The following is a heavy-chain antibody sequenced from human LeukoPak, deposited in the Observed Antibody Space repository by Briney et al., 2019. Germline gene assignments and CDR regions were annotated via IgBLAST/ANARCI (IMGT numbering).Heavy chain of an antibody. J-gene: IGHJ4*02. Sequence: GRSLRLSCVASGFTFSDHYMHWVRQALGKGLEWVGRSRNKANSYTTEYAASVKGRFTISRDDSKNSLYLQMNSLKTEDTAVYYCARSYSGYDFWGQGTLVTVSS. CDR2: SRNKANSYTT. V-gene: IGHV3-72*01. CDR3: ARSYSGYDF. D-gene: IGHD5-12*01. CDR1: GFTFSDHY.